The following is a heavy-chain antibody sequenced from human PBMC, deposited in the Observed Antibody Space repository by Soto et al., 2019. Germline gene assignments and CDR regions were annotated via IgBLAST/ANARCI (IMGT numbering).Heavy chain of an antibody. J-gene: IGHJ6*02. V-gene: IGHV4-59*01. Sequence: KPSETLSLTCTVSGGSISSYYWSWIRQPPGKGLEWIGYIYYSGSTNYNPSLKSRVTISVDTSKNQFSLKLSSVTAADTAVYYCARDSRNYYGSGSYQGGYYYYGMDVWGQGTTVTVS. CDR2: IYYSGST. CDR1: GGSISSYY. CDR3: ARDSRNYYGSGSYQGGYYYYGMDV. D-gene: IGHD3-10*01.